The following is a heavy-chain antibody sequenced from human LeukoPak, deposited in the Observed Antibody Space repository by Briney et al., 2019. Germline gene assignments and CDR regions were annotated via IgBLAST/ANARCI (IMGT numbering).Heavy chain of an antibody. V-gene: IGHV5-51*01. CDR2: IYPDDSDA. Sequence: GESLKISCKASGYSFTTYWLAWVRQMPGKGLEWMGIIYPDDSDARYRPSFQGQVTISADKSISTAYLQWSSLKASGTAMYYCARQGYCSSTSCYVDFWGQGTLVTVSS. J-gene: IGHJ4*02. CDR1: GYSFTTYW. CDR3: ARQGYCSSTSCYVDF. D-gene: IGHD2-2*01.